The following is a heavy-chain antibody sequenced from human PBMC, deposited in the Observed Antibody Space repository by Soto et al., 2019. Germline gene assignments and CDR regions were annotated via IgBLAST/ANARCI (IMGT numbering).Heavy chain of an antibody. D-gene: IGHD2-15*01. CDR3: ARAYCSGGSCYYLGY. V-gene: IGHV1-18*01. CDR2: ISAYNGNT. J-gene: IGHJ4*02. CDR1: GYTFTNYG. Sequence: ASVKVSCKASGYTFTNYGINWVRQAPGQGLEWMGWISAYNGNTNYAQKLQGRVTLTTDTSTSTAYMELRSLRSDDTAVYYCARAYCSGGSCYYLGYWGQGTLVTVSS.